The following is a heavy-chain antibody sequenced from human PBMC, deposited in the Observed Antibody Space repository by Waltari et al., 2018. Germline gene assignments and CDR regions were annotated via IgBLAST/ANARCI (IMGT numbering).Heavy chain of an antibody. CDR2: IYYSGST. Sequence: QLQLQESGPGLVKPSETLSLTCTVPGGSISSSRYYWGWIRQPPGKGLGWIGSIYYSGSTYYNPSLKSRVTISVDTSKNQFSLKLSSVTAADTAVYYCARTKRPLSSGYNLLRVVYYFDYWGQGTLVTVSS. V-gene: IGHV4-39*07. CDR1: GGSISSSRYY. J-gene: IGHJ4*02. CDR3: ARTKRPLSSGYNLLRVVYYFDY. D-gene: IGHD3-3*01.